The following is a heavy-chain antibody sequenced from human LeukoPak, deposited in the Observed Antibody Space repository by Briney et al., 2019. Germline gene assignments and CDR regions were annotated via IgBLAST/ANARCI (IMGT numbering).Heavy chain of an antibody. Sequence: SETLSLTCAVYGGSFSGYYWSWIRQPAGKGLEWIGRIYTSGSTNYNPSLKSRVTISVDTSKNQFSLKLSSVTAADTAVYYCARGWSDYGLAFDIWGQGTMVTVSS. CDR2: IYTSGST. CDR3: ARGWSDYGLAFDI. J-gene: IGHJ3*02. V-gene: IGHV4-59*10. CDR1: GGSFSGYY. D-gene: IGHD3-16*01.